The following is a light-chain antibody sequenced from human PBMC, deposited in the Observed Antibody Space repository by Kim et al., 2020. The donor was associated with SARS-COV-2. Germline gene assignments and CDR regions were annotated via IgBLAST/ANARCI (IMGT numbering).Light chain of an antibody. Sequence: GQSITISCTGTSSDVGGYNYVSWYQQHPGKAPKFMIYDVSNRPSGFSNRFSGSKSGNTASLTISGLQAEDEADYYCSSYTSSSTRVFGTGTKVTVL. V-gene: IGLV2-14*03. CDR1: SSDVGGYNY. CDR2: DVS. J-gene: IGLJ1*01. CDR3: SSYTSSSTRV.